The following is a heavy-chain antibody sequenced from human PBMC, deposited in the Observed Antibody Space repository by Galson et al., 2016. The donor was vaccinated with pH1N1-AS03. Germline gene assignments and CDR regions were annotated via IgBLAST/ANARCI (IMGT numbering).Heavy chain of an antibody. CDR3: ARDGPPQGTSVAGSFDF. J-gene: IGHJ4*02. Sequence: SLRLSCAASGFPFSGYSMNWVRQAPGKGLEWVSFISTTSSSIYYADPVKGRFTLPRDNAQNSLFLQMNSLRDEDTAVDYCARDGPPQGTSVAGSFDFWGQGTLVTVSS. CDR1: GFPFSGYS. CDR2: ISTTSSSI. V-gene: IGHV3-21*01. D-gene: IGHD6-19*01.